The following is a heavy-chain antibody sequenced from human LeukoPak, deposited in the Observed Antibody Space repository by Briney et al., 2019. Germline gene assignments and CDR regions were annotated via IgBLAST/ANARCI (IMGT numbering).Heavy chain of an antibody. D-gene: IGHD2-15*01. J-gene: IGHJ4*02. Sequence: PSETLSLTCTVSGGSISSSSYYWGWIRQPPGKGLEWIGSIYYSGSTYYNPSLKSRVTISVDTSKNQFSLKLSSVTAADTAVYYCAREKIGILGYCSGGSCSLDYWGQGTLVTVSS. V-gene: IGHV4-39*07. CDR3: AREKIGILGYCSGGSCSLDY. CDR2: IYYSGST. CDR1: GGSISSSSYY.